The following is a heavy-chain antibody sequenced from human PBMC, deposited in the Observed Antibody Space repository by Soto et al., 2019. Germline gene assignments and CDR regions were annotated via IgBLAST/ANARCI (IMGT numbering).Heavy chain of an antibody. Sequence: GGSLRLSCAASGFTFSSYGMHWVRQAPGKGLEWVAVIWYDGSNKYYADSVKGRFTISRDNSKNTLYLQMNSLRAEDTAVYYCARDTTYYDFWSGPEGMDVWGQGTTVTVSS. CDR3: ARDTTYYDFWSGPEGMDV. CDR1: GFTFSSYG. CDR2: IWYDGSNK. J-gene: IGHJ6*02. D-gene: IGHD3-3*01. V-gene: IGHV3-33*01.